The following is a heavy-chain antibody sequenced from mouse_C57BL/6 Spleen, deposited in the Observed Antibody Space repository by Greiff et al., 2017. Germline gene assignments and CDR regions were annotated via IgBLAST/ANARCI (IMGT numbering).Heavy chain of an antibody. Sequence: QVQLKQSGAELVRPGASVTLSCKASGYTFTDYEMHWVKQTPVHGLEWIGAIDPETGGTAYNQKFKGKAILTAAKSSSTAYMELRSLTSEDSAVYYCTRQEGRYYDYDGYAMDYWGQGTSVTVSS. D-gene: IGHD2-4*01. CDR3: TRQEGRYYDYDGYAMDY. V-gene: IGHV1-15*01. CDR2: IDPETGGT. CDR1: GYTFTDYE. J-gene: IGHJ4*01.